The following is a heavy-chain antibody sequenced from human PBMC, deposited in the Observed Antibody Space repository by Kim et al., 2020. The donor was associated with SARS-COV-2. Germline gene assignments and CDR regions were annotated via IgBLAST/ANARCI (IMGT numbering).Heavy chain of an antibody. V-gene: IGHV1-46*01. CDR3: ARSLPYSSRWVVVAVYGMDV. D-gene: IGHD6-13*01. Sequence: ASVKVSCKASGYTFTSYYMHWVRQAPGQGLEWMGIINPSGGSTSYAQKFQGRVTMTRDTSTSTVYMELSSLRSEDTAVYYCARSLPYSSRWVVVAVYGMDVWGQGTTVTVSS. CDR2: INPSGGST. CDR1: GYTFTSYY. J-gene: IGHJ6*02.